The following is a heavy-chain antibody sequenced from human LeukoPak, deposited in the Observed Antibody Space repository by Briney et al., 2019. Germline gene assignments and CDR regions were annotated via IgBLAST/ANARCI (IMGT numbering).Heavy chain of an antibody. Sequence: TGGSLRLSCAASGFTFSSYDMSWVRQAPGKGLEWVSTISGSGGSTYYVDSVKGRFTFSRDNSKNTLYLQMNSLRAEDTAVYYCARDTGLDYWGQGTLVTVSS. CDR3: ARDTGLDY. CDR1: GFTFSSYD. D-gene: IGHD4-17*01. CDR2: ISGSGGST. V-gene: IGHV3-23*01. J-gene: IGHJ4*02.